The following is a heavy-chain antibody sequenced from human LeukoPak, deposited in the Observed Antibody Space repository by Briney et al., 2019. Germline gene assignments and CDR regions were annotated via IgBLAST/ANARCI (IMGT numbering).Heavy chain of an antibody. D-gene: IGHD3-10*02. Sequence: GGSLRLSCTASGFTFSTYAMTWVRQAPGKGLEWVANIKQDGSVKYYVDSVKGRFTISRDNAKNSLYLQMNSLRAEDTAVYYCARLFVACSFAFDYWGQGTLVTVSS. CDR3: ARLFVACSFAFDY. J-gene: IGHJ4*02. V-gene: IGHV3-7*01. CDR2: IKQDGSVK. CDR1: GFTFSTYA.